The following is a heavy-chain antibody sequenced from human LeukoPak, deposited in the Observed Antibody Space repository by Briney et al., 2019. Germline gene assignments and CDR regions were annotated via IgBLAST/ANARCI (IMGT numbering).Heavy chain of an antibody. D-gene: IGHD2-2*01. J-gene: IGHJ4*02. CDR1: GFTFHDYA. V-gene: IGHV3-43*02. CDR3: AKAGCITSICYANY. Sequence: GGSLRLSCAASGFTFHDYAMHWVRQAPGKGLEWVSFITGDGGATYYADSVKGRFTISRDNSKTSLYLQMSSLRTEDTALYYFAKAGCITSICYANYWGQGTLVTVSS. CDR2: ITGDGGAT.